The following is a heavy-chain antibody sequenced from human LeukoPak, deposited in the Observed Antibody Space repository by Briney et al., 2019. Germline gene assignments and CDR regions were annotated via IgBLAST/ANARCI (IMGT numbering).Heavy chain of an antibody. D-gene: IGHD6-13*01. CDR3: ARTIAAAYLYYFDY. CDR2: ISGSGSST. CDR1: GFTFSSSA. J-gene: IGHJ4*02. Sequence: GGSLRLSGAGSGFTFSSSALSWVRQAPGKGLEWISAISGSGSSTYYADSVKGRLTISRDNSKNTLYLQMNSLTVEDTALYYCARTIAAAYLYYFDYWGQGTLVTVSS. V-gene: IGHV3-23*01.